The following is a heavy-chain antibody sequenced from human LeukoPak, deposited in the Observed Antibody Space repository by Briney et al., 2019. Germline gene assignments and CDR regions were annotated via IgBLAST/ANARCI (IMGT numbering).Heavy chain of an antibody. D-gene: IGHD1-26*01. J-gene: IGHJ4*02. CDR2: LKEDGSEE. CDR1: GFTFSSYW. CDR3: ARDLKSGAPGDDY. V-gene: IGHV3-7*01. Sequence: PGRSLRLSCAASGFTFSSYWMSWVRRAPGKGLEWVANLKEDGSEEFSVDSVKGRFTISRDNAKNSLYLQMNSLRVEDTAVYYCARDLKSGAPGDDYWGQGTLVTVSS.